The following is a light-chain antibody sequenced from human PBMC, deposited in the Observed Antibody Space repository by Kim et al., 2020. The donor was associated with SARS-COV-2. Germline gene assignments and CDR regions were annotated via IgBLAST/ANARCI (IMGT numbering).Light chain of an antibody. J-gene: IGKJ1*01. CDR1: QGIRSY. CDR3: QQYYSYPRT. Sequence: ASTGDRVTITCRASQGIRSYLAWYQQKSGKAPKLLIYAASTLQSGVPSRFSGSGSGTDFTLTISCLQSEDFATYYCQQYYSYPRTFGEGTKVDIK. V-gene: IGKV1-8*01. CDR2: AAS.